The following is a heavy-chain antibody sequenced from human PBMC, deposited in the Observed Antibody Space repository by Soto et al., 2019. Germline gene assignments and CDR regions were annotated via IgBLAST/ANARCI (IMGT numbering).Heavy chain of an antibody. CDR3: ARDSYSSSWYWNGV. CDR2: IIPIFGTA. J-gene: IGHJ6*02. V-gene: IGHV1-69*13. D-gene: IGHD6-13*01. Sequence: GASVKVSCKACGGTFSSYAISWVRQAPGQGLEWMGGIIPIFGTANYAQKFQGRVTITADESTSTAYMGLSSLRSEDTAVYYCARDSYSSSWYWNGVWGQGTTVTVSS. CDR1: GGTFSSYA.